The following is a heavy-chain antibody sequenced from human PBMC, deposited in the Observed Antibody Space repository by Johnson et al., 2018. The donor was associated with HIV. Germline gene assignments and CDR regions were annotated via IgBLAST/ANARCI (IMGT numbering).Heavy chain of an antibody. CDR2: IYSGGST. V-gene: IGHV3-NL1*01. J-gene: IGHJ3*02. CDR1: GFTFSSYG. D-gene: IGHD2-15*01. Sequence: QMQLVESGGGVVQPGGSLRLSCAAFGFTFSSYGMHWVRQAPGKGLEWVSVIYSGGSTYYADSVKGRFTIYRDNSKNTLYLQMNSLRAEDTAVYYCARVPWSLDAFDIWGQGTMVTVSS. CDR3: ARVPWSLDAFDI.